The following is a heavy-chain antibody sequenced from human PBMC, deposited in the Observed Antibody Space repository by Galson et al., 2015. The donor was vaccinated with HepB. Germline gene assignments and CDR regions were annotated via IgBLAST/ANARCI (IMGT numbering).Heavy chain of an antibody. CDR3: ASLGVVRGSGMDV. CDR1: GFTVSSNY. Sequence: SLRLSCAASGFTVSSNYMSWVRQAPGKGLEWVSVIYSGGSTYYADSVKGRFTITRDNSRNTLYLQMNSLRAEDTAVYYCASLGVVRGSGMDVWGQGTTVTVSS. V-gene: IGHV3-66*01. J-gene: IGHJ6*02. CDR2: IYSGGST. D-gene: IGHD3-3*01.